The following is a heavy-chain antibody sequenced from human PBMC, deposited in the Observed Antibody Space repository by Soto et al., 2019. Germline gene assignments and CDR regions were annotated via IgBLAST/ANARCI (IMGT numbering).Heavy chain of an antibody. CDR3: AIDDVGPAGIAGWVIGSPDP. V-gene: IGHV3-23*01. CDR1: GFSFSIYA. D-gene: IGHD6-13*01. Sequence: EVQLLESGGGLVQPGGSLRLSCAASGFSFSIYAMSWVRQAPGKGLEWVAVISGSGGDTDYADSVKGRFTISRDNSKNTPKLQRIGPRADDAAVYCRAIDDVGPAGIAGWVIGSPDPGGRGALVTASP. J-gene: IGHJ5*02. CDR2: ISGSGGDT.